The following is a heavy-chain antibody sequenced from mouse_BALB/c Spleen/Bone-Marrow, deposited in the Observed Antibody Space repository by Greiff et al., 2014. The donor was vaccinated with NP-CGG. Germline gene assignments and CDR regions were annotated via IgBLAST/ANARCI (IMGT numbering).Heavy chain of an antibody. J-gene: IGHJ4*01. V-gene: IGHV1-4*02. Sequence: VQLQQSAAELARPGASVKMSCKASGYTFINYLMHWIKKRPGQGLEWIGYINPSSGYIEYNQNFKDKTTLTADKSSSTAYMQLSSLTSEDSAVYYCARGLPDYWGQGTSVTVSS. CDR1: GYTFINYL. CDR2: INPSSGYI. CDR3: ARGLPDY.